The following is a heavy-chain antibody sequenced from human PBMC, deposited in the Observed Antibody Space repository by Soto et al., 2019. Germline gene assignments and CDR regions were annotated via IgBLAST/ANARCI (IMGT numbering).Heavy chain of an antibody. CDR3: HARGPLPTAGNGEYYYYGMDV. J-gene: IGHJ6*02. Sequence: SETLSLTCTVSGSPISSYYWSWFRQPPGQGLEWVGYVYYTGTTTYSPSLKSRVTISVDASKSQFSLNLRSVTAADTAVYYCHARGPLPTAGNGEYYYYGMDVWGQGTTVT. CDR2: VYYTGTT. V-gene: IGHV4-59*08. D-gene: IGHD1-26*01. CDR1: GSPISSYY.